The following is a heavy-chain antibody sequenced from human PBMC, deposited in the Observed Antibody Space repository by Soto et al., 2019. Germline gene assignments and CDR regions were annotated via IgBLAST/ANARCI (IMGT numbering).Heavy chain of an antibody. CDR2: IYYSGST. J-gene: IGHJ5*02. Sequence: QVQLQESGPGLVKPSQTLSLTCTVSGGPISSGGYYWSWIRQHPGKGLEWIGYIYYSGSTYYNPSLKSRVTISVDTSKNQFSLKLSSVTAADTAVYYCARVLEPVKKGWFDPWGQGTLVTVSS. CDR3: ARVLEPVKKGWFDP. CDR1: GGPISSGGYY. D-gene: IGHD1-1*01. V-gene: IGHV4-31*03.